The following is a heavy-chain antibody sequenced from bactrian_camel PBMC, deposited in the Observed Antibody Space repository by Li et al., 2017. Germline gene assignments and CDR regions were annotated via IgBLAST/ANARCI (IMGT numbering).Heavy chain of an antibody. J-gene: IGHJ4*01. V-gene: IGHV3S63*01. CDR2: LGDDGST. CDR3: AAGDPQYDGNCPAFYYVHEYDT. Sequence: QLVESGGGSVQAGGSLRLSCTASGYKFKNYCLAWFRQGPGTKREGVAGLGDDGSTSYAEFAEGRFTISRDNAKNTLYLEMNKLEPSDTAMYYCAAGDPQYDGNCPAFYYVHEYDTWGQGTQVTVS. CDR1: GYKFKNYC. D-gene: IGHD2*01.